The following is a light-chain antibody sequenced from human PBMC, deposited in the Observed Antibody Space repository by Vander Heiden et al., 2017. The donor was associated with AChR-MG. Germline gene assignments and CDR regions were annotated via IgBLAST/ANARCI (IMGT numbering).Light chain of an antibody. CDR1: QSISSY. CDR3: QQGYSTPPWT. Sequence: DIQMTQSPSSLCASVGDRVTITCRASQSISSYLNWYQQKPGKAPKLLIYAASSLQSGVPSRFSGSGSGTDFTLTISSLQPEDFATYYCQQGYSTPPWTFGQGTKVEIK. CDR2: AAS. J-gene: IGKJ1*01. V-gene: IGKV1-39*01.